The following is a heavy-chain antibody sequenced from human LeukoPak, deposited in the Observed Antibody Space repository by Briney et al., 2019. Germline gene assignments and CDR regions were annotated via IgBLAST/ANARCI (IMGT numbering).Heavy chain of an antibody. D-gene: IGHD3-3*01. CDR3: ARDFPVRFAGDYYYYMDV. Sequence: GGSLRLSCAASGFTVSSNYMSWVRQAPGKGLEWVSVIYSGGSTYYADSVKGRFTISRDNSKNTLYLQMNSLRAEDTAVYYCARDFPVRFAGDYYYYMDVWGKGTTVTVSS. CDR2: IYSGGST. CDR1: GFTVSSNY. V-gene: IGHV3-53*01. J-gene: IGHJ6*03.